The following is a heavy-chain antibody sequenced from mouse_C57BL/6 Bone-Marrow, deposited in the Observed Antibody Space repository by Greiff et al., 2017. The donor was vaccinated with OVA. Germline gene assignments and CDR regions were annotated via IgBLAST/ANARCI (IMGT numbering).Heavy chain of an antibody. J-gene: IGHJ4*01. V-gene: IGHV14-4*01. D-gene: IGHD2-5*01. Sequence: EVQLKESGAELVRPGASVKLSCTASGFNIKDDYMHWVKQRPEQGLEWIGWIDPENGDTEYASKFQGKATITADTSSNTAYLQLSSLTSEDTAVYYCTTGSNGDAMDYWGQGTSVTVSS. CDR3: TTGSNGDAMDY. CDR2: IDPENGDT. CDR1: GFNIKDDY.